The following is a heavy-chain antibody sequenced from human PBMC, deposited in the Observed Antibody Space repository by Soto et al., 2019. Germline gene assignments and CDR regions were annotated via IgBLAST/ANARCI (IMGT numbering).Heavy chain of an antibody. D-gene: IGHD3-3*01. CDR1: GFTFSSYA. J-gene: IGHJ6*02. CDR3: AKSKLGDFWPVGGDV. CDR2: ICGNGGNT. Sequence: EVQLLESGGGLVQPGGSLRLSCAASGFTFSSYAMSWVPQAPGKGLGWVSAICGNGGNTYYADSVKGRFTISRDNSKNTLYLQMNSLRAEDTAVYYCAKSKLGDFWPVGGDVWGQGTTVTVSS. V-gene: IGHV3-23*01.